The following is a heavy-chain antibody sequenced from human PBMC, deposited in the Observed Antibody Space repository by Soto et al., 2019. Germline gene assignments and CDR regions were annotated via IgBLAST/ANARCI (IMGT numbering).Heavy chain of an antibody. CDR2: IYYSGST. Sequence: SDTLSHNCPVSLVSISRGGYYWSWILQHPGKGLEWIGYIYYSGSTYYNPSLKSRVTISVDTSKNQFSLKLSSVTAADTAVYYCARGRFLEWLSTLFDYWGQGTRVNVS. CDR3: ARGRFLEWLSTLFDY. J-gene: IGHJ4*02. V-gene: IGHV4-31*03. CDR1: LVSISRGGYY. D-gene: IGHD3-3*01.